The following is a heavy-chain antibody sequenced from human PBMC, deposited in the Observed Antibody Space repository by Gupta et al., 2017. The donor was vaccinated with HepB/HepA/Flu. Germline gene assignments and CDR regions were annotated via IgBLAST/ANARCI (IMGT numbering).Heavy chain of an antibody. D-gene: IGHD2-2*01. CDR3: AWTPGYCSSSPKCYRNHADMDY. V-gene: IGHV1-69*18. J-gene: IGHJ4*02. CDR2: ILPIFDTA. CDR1: GCIFRCYA. Sequence: QVQLVQSGAEVKTPGSSVKEPCEASGCIFRCYAIPWKRPAPGQGLEWMRRILPIFDTADYAQKFQGRVTLTGDEATGIAYMELSSLRSEDTAEYYCAWTPGYCSSSPKCYRNHADMDYWGQGSLVTVFS.